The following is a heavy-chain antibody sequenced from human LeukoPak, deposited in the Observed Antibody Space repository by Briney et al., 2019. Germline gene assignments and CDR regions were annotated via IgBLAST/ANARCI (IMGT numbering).Heavy chain of an antibody. Sequence: SETLSLTCTVSGGSISSYYWSWIRQPPGKGLEWIGYIYYSGSTYYNPSLKSRVTISVDRSKTQFSLKLSSVTAADTAVYYCARERSTYAGAPENWFDPWGQGILVTVSS. CDR2: IYYSGST. CDR3: ARERSTYAGAPENWFDP. J-gene: IGHJ5*02. CDR1: GGSISSYY. D-gene: IGHD2-2*01. V-gene: IGHV4-59*12.